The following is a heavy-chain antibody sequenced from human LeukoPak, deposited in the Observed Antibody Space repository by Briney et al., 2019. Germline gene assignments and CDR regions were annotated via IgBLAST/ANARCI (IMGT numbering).Heavy chain of an antibody. D-gene: IGHD1-26*01. V-gene: IGHV4-4*07. CDR1: GGSISTSY. J-gene: IGHJ4*02. CDR3: AREGSGSYYVY. Sequence: LETLSLTCTVSGGSISTSYWSWIRQPAGKGLQWIGRIYPSGSTNYNPSLKSRVTMSVDTSKNQFSLNLSSVTAADTAVYYCAREGSGSYYVYWGQGTLVTVSS. CDR2: IYPSGST.